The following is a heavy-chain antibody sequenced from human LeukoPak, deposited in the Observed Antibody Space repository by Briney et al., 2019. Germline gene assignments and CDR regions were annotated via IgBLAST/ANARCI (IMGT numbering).Heavy chain of an antibody. V-gene: IGHV3-9*01. CDR3: AKDPNRYFDWSLPDY. J-gene: IGHJ4*02. D-gene: IGHD3-9*01. CDR2: ISWNSGSI. Sequence: GGSLRLSCAASGFTFDDYAMHWVRQAPGKGLEWVSGISWNSGSIGYADSVKGRFTISRDNAKNSLYLQMNSLRAEDTALYYCAKDPNRYFDWSLPDYWGQGTLVTVSS. CDR1: GFTFDDYA.